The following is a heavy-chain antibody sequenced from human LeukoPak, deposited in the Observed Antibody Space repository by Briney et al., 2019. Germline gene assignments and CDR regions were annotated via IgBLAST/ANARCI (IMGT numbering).Heavy chain of an antibody. Sequence: GGSLRLSCAASGFTFSSYWMSWVRQAPGKGLEWVANIKQDGSEKYYVDSVKGRFTISRDNAKNSLYLQMNSLRAEDTAVYYCARAFPYYYDSSGPRRAFDIWGQGTMVTVSS. CDR3: ARAFPYYYDSSGPRRAFDI. CDR1: GFTFSSYW. CDR2: IKQDGSEK. J-gene: IGHJ3*02. D-gene: IGHD3-22*01. V-gene: IGHV3-7*01.